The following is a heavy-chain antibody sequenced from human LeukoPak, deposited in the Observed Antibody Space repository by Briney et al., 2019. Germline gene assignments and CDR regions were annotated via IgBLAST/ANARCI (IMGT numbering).Heavy chain of an antibody. D-gene: IGHD6-6*01. CDR3: ARGAYSSYHEDDAFDI. Sequence: SVKVSCKASGGTFISYAISWVRQAPGQGLEWMGGIIPIFGTANYAQKFQGRVTITADESTSTAYMELSSLRSEDTAVYYCARGAYSSYHEDDAFDIWGQGTMVTVSS. CDR1: GGTFISYA. V-gene: IGHV1-69*13. J-gene: IGHJ3*02. CDR2: IIPIFGTA.